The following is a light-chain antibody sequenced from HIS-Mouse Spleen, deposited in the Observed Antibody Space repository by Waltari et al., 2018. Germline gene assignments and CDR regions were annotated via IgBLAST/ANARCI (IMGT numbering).Light chain of an antibody. Sequence: QSVLTQPPSASGTPGQRVTIPCSGSSSNIGSNYVYWYQQLPGTAPKPPLYRNKHRPLGVPDPFSCSKSGTSASLAISGLRSEDEADYYCAAWDDSLSGPVFGGGTKLTVL. CDR1: SSNIGSNY. CDR2: RNK. J-gene: IGLJ3*02. V-gene: IGLV1-47*01. CDR3: AAWDDSLSGPV.